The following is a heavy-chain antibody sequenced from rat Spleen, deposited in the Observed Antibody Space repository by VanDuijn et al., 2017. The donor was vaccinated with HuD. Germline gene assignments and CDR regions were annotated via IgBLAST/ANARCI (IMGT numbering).Heavy chain of an antibody. J-gene: IGHJ3*01. D-gene: IGHD1-9*01. CDR2: FSTGCGNT. CDR3: ARGGYNYGWFAY. CDR1: GFTYSNYV. V-gene: IGHV5S13*01. Sequence: EVPLVESGGGLVQPGRSLKLSCAASGFTYSNYVMAWVSQAPTKGLEWVASFSTGCGNTYYRDSVKGRFTISRDNAKNTLYLQMDSLRSEDTATYYCARGGYNYGWFAYWGQGTLVTVSS.